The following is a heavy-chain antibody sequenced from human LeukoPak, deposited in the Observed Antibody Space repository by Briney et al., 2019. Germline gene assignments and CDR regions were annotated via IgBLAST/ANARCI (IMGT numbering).Heavy chain of an antibody. Sequence: ASVKVSCKASGYTFTSYDINWVRQATGQGLEWMGRTNPNSGGTNYAQKFQGRVTMTRDTSISTAYMELSRLRSDDTAVYYCARDLSGYYYDSSGYYYWGQGTLVTVSS. CDR3: ARDLSGYYYDSSGYYY. V-gene: IGHV1-2*06. J-gene: IGHJ4*02. CDR1: GYTFTSYD. D-gene: IGHD3-22*01. CDR2: TNPNSGGT.